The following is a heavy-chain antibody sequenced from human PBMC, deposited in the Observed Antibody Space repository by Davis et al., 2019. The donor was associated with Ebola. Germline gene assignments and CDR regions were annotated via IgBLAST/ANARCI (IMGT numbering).Heavy chain of an antibody. CDR3: ARHRLRGWWYYGMDV. J-gene: IGHJ6*02. Sequence: PGGSLRLSCKGSGYSFTSYWIGWVRQLPGKGLEWMGIIYPGDSDTRYSPSFQGQVTISADKSISTAYLQWSSLRASDTAMYYCARHRLRGWWYYGMDVWGQGTTVTVSS. D-gene: IGHD2-15*01. V-gene: IGHV5-51*01. CDR2: IYPGDSDT. CDR1: GYSFTSYW.